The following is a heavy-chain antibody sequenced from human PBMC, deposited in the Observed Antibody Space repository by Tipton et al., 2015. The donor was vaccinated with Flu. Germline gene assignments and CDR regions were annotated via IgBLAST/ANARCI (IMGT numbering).Heavy chain of an antibody. J-gene: IGHJ4*02. CDR1: AFSLTDNY. D-gene: IGHD7-27*01. CDR2: ISRSSTTI. CDR3: ATLTGDDY. V-gene: IGHV3-11*04. Sequence: QLVQSGGGVIPPGGSLRLSCAISAFSLTDNYVSWVRQAPGKGLEWVSYISRSSTTIYYADSVKGRFTISRDNAKKSLYLQLNSLRAEDTAIYYCATLTGDDYWGQGIMVTVSS.